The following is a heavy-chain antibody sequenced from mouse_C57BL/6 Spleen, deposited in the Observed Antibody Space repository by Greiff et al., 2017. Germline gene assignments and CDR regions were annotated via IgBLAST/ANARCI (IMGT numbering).Heavy chain of an antibody. CDR2: IHPSDSDT. CDR1: GYTFTSYW. D-gene: IGHD3-2*02. CDR3: AIGAQATFAMDY. V-gene: IGHV1-74*01. J-gene: IGHJ4*01. Sequence: QVQLQQPGAELVKPGASVKVSCKASGYTFTSYWMHWVKQRPGQGLEWIGRIHPSDSDTNYNQKFKGKATLTVDKSSSTAYMQRSSLTSEDSAVYYCAIGAQATFAMDYWGQGTSVTVSS.